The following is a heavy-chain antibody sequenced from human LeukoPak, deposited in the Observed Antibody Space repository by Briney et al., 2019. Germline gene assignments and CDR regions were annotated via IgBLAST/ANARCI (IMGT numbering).Heavy chain of an antibody. D-gene: IGHD5-18*01. CDR1: GFTFDDYA. CDR2: ISWNSGSI. CDR3: AKDRAMAVLYSFDY. J-gene: IGHJ4*02. V-gene: IGHV3-9*01. Sequence: GGSLRLSCAASGFTFDDYAMHWVRQVPGKGLEWVSGISWNSGSIGYADSVKGRFTISRDNAKNSLYLQMNSLRAEDTALYYCAKDRAMAVLYSFDYWGQGTLVTVSS.